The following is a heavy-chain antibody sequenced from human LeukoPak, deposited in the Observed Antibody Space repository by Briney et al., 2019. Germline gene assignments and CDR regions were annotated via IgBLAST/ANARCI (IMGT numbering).Heavy chain of an antibody. Sequence: SETLSLTCTVSGGSISSYYWSWIRQPPGKGLEWIGYIYYSGSTNYNPSLKSRVTISVDTSKNQFSLKLSSVTAADTAVYYCARVVGRSTYYFDYQGQRTLVTVSS. CDR3: ARVVGRSTYYFDY. J-gene: IGHJ4*02. D-gene: IGHD2/OR15-2a*01. V-gene: IGHV4-59*01. CDR1: GGSISSYY. CDR2: IYYSGST.